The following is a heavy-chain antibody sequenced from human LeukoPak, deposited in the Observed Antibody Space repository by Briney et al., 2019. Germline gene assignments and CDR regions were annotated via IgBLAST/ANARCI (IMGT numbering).Heavy chain of an antibody. V-gene: IGHV4-39*01. CDR1: GGSISSSSHY. CDR2: IHYSGSRST. CDR3: ARASVGSPNIPFDY. J-gene: IGHJ4*02. Sequence: SETLSLTCTVSGGSISSSSHYWAWIRQSPGKGLEWIGSIHYSGSRSTFYNPSLKSRLSISADSSKNQFSLKLTSVTAADTAVYYCARASVGSPNIPFDYWGQGTLVTVSS. D-gene: IGHD2-21*01.